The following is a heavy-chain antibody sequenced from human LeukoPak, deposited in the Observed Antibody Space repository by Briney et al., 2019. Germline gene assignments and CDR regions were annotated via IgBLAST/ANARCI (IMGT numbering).Heavy chain of an antibody. D-gene: IGHD5-12*01. CDR1: GFTFSSYA. CDR2: ISSDGSNK. V-gene: IGHV3-30*04. Sequence: PGGSLRLSCAASGFTFSSYAMHWVRQAPGKGLEWVAVISSDGSNKYYADSVKGRFTISRDNSKNTLYLQMNSLRAEDTAVYYCANLVATIPWGQGTLVTVSS. J-gene: IGHJ5*02. CDR3: ANLVATIP.